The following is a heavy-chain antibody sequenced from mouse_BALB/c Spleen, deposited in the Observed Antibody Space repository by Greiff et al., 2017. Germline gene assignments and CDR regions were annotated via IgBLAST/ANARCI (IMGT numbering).Heavy chain of an antibody. Sequence: VQLQQSGAELVRSGASVKLSCTASGFNIKDYYMHWVKQRPEQGLEWIGWIDPENGDTEYAPKFQGKATMTADTSSNTAYLQLSSLTSEDSAVYYCARMAYGNHFDYWGQGTTLTVSS. CDR1: GFNIKDYY. D-gene: IGHD2-10*02. V-gene: IGHV14-4*02. CDR3: ARMAYGNHFDY. CDR2: IDPENGDT. J-gene: IGHJ2*01.